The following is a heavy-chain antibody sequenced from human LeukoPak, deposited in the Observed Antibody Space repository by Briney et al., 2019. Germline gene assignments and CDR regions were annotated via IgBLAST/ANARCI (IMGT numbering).Heavy chain of an antibody. CDR3: ARERGDYDGFDY. CDR1: GYTLTELS. V-gene: IGHV1-24*01. D-gene: IGHD4-23*01. CDR2: FDPEDGET. J-gene: IGHJ4*02. Sequence: ASVKVSSKVSGYTLTELSMHWVRQAPGKGLAWLGGFDPEDGETIYAQKFQGRVTMTEDTSTDTAYMELSSLRSEDTAVYYCARERGDYDGFDYWGQGTLVTVSS.